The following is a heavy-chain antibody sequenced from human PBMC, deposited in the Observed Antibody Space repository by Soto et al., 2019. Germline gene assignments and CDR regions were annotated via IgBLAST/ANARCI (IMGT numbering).Heavy chain of an antibody. D-gene: IGHD3-10*01. V-gene: IGHV3-23*01. CDR3: AKTLWFGELLDFFDY. CDR2: ISGSGGST. J-gene: IGHJ4*02. CDR1: GFTFSTDA. Sequence: EVQLLESGGGLVQLGGSLRLSCAASGFTFSTDAMSWVRQAPGKGLEWVSGISGSGGSTHYAGSVKGRFTISRDNSKNTLYLQMNSLRAEDTAVYYCAKTLWFGELLDFFDYWGQGTLVTVSS.